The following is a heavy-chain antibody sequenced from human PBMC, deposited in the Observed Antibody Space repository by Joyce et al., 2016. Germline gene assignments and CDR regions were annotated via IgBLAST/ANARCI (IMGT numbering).Heavy chain of an antibody. CDR1: GFTVSSHS. V-gene: IGHV3-66*01. CDR3: ARLMESVPDF. CDR2: IYPAGSI. Sequence: EVQLVESGGGLVQPGGSLRLSCAASGFTVSSHSMTWVRQVPGRGLEWVSNIYPAGSIFYADSVKGRFTIFSDKAKNTLYLDMEDLRADDTASYYCARLMESVPDFWGQGTPVTVAP. D-gene: IGHD1-1*01. J-gene: IGHJ4*02.